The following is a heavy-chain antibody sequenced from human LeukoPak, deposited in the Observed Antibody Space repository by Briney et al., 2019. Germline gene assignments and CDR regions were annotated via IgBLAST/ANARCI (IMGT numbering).Heavy chain of an antibody. CDR2: IKQDGSEK. CDR3: ARASLWFGELLHNWFDP. V-gene: IGHV3-7*03. D-gene: IGHD3-10*01. J-gene: IGHJ5*02. Sequence: GGSLRLSCAASGFTFSSYWMSWVRQAPGKGLEWVANIKQDGSEKYYVDSVKGRFTISGDNAKNSLYLQMNSLRAEDTAVYYCARASLWFGELLHNWFDPWGQGTLVTVSS. CDR1: GFTFSSYW.